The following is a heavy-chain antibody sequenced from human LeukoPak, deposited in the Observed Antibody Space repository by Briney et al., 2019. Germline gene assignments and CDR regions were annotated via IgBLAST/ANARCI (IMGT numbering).Heavy chain of an antibody. CDR2: IHYSGST. D-gene: IGHD1-14*01. J-gene: IGHJ4*02. Sequence: SETLSLTCTVAGGSVSGGNYYCSWTRQSPGKGLEWIGYIHYSGSTVYSPSLKSRVTMSIDTSKNQFSLNLSSVTAADTAVYYCARTGSTGGYWGQGTLVTVSS. CDR3: ARTGSTGGY. V-gene: IGHV4-61*01. CDR1: GGSVSGGNYY.